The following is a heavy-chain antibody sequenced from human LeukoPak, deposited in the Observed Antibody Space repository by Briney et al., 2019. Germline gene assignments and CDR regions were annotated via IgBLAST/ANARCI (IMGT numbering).Heavy chain of an antibody. D-gene: IGHD5-18*01. Sequence: SETLSLTCGVYGGSLSGCYWSWIRQPPGKGLEWIGYIYSSGSTNFNPSLKSRVTISLDASKNQFSLKLSSVTAADTAVYYCARSPTSMVIDFWGQGTLVTVSS. CDR2: IYSSGST. J-gene: IGHJ4*02. CDR3: ARSPTSMVIDF. CDR1: GGSLSGCY. V-gene: IGHV4-4*09.